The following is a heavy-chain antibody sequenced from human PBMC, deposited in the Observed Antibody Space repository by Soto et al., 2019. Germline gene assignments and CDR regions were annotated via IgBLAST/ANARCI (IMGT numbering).Heavy chain of an antibody. D-gene: IGHD3-9*01. CDR2: ISDGGNSE. Sequence: QVQVVESGGGVVQPGGSLRLSCAASGLTFSTSAMHWVRQAPGKGRERMAAISDGGNSEYYADSVKGRFTDSRDISYSTLYLQMNGLRAEDTAVYYGVREEFEAGLGHFGCWGRGTLVSVSS. J-gene: IGHJ4*02. CDR1: GLTFSTSA. V-gene: IGHV3-30-3*01. CDR3: VREEFEAGLGHFGC.